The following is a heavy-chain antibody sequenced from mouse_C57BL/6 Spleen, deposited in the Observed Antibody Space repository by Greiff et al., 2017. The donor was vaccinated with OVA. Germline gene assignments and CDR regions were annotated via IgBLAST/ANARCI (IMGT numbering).Heavy chain of an antibody. CDR1: GFTFSDYG. CDR2: ISSGSSTI. D-gene: IGHD2-4*01. J-gene: IGHJ3*01. Sequence: EVQVVESGGGLVKPGGSLKLSCAPPGFTFSDYGMHWVRQAPEKGLEWVAYISSGSSTIYYADTVKGRFTISRDNAMNTLFLHMTSLRSEDTAMYYWDRWRYDDDPAWFAYWGQGTLVTVSA. CDR3: DRWRYDDDPAWFAY. V-gene: IGHV5-17*01.